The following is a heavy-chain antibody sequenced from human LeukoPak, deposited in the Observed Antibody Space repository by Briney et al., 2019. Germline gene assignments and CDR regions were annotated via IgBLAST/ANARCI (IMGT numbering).Heavy chain of an antibody. CDR2: INHSGST. D-gene: IGHD4-11*01. V-gene: IGHV4-34*01. CDR1: GGSFSGYY. CDR3: ARGIDYRGYCCGMDV. Sequence: SETLSLTCAVDGGSFSGYYWSWIRQPPGKGLEWIGKINHSGSTNYKPSLNSRVTISVDTSKNQFSLKLRSVNAADTALYYCARGIDYRGYCCGMDVWGRGTTVAVSS. J-gene: IGHJ6*01.